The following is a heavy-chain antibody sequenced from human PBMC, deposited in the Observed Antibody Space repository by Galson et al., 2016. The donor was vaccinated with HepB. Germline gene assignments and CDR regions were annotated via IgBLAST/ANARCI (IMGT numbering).Heavy chain of an antibody. CDR1: GFTFSSYS. V-gene: IGHV3-21*01. Sequence: SLRLSCAASGFTFSSYSLNWVRQAPGKGLEWVSFISSNNYIYYADSVQGRFNISRDNAKNSLYLQMHSLRAEDTAVYYCAKDTGHCSGGVCHSPRGMDVWGQGTTVTVSS. CDR2: ISSNNYI. D-gene: IGHD2-15*01. CDR3: AKDTGHCSGGVCHSPRGMDV. J-gene: IGHJ6*02.